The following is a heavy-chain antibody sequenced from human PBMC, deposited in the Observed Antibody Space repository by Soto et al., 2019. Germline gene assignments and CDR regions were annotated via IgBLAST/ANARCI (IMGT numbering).Heavy chain of an antibody. J-gene: IGHJ5*02. CDR2: ISGSGGST. CDR1: GFTFSSYA. Sequence: GGSLRLSCAASGFTFSSYAMSWVRQAPGKGLEWVSAISGSGGSTYYADSVKGRFTISRDNSKNTLYLQMNSLRAEDTAVYYCAKDLPNYDFWSGHTNWFDPWGQGTLVTVSS. V-gene: IGHV3-23*01. D-gene: IGHD3-3*01. CDR3: AKDLPNYDFWSGHTNWFDP.